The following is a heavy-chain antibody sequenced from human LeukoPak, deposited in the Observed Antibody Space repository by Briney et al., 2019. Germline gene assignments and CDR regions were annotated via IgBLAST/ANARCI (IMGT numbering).Heavy chain of an antibody. CDR3: ARACHLVVVTAEGGWLDP. CDR2: ISIYNGKT. D-gene: IGHD2-21*02. V-gene: IGHV1-18*01. J-gene: IGHJ5*02. CDR1: GYRFTSYG. Sequence: ASVKVSCKASGYRFTSYGIGWVRQAPGQGLEWVGWISIYNGKTYYTQSLQDRVTMTTDTSTNTVYMELRSLRSDDTAVCYCARACHLVVVTAEGGWLDPWGQGTLVTVSS.